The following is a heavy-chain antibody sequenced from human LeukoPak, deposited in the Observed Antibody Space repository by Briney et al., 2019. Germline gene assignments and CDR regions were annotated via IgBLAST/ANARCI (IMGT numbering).Heavy chain of an antibody. Sequence: SETLSLTCAVYGGSFSGYYWSWIRQPPGKGLEWIGEINHSGSTNYNPSLKGRVTISIDTSKNQFSLKLTSVTAADTAVYYCARGGEVTTVTSEYDYWGQGILVTVSS. CDR3: ARGGEVTTVTSEYDY. D-gene: IGHD4-17*01. V-gene: IGHV4-34*01. J-gene: IGHJ4*02. CDR2: INHSGST. CDR1: GGSFSGYY.